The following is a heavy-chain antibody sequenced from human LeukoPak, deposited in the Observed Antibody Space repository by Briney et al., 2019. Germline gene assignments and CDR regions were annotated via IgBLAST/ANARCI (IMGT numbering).Heavy chain of an antibody. Sequence: SVTVSCKASGGTFISYAIRWVRQAPGQGLEWMGRIIPILGIANYAQKFQGRVTITADKSTSTAYMELSSLRSEDTAVYYCARDRASYCSSTSCFKVGFDYWGQGTLVTVSA. J-gene: IGHJ4*02. CDR2: IIPILGIA. CDR1: GGTFISYA. D-gene: IGHD2-2*01. V-gene: IGHV1-69*04. CDR3: ARDRASYCSSTSCFKVGFDY.